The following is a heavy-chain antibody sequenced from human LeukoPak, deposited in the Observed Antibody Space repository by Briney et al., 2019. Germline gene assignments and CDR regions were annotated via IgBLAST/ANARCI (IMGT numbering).Heavy chain of an antibody. CDR3: AKAISLTATAPLDY. Sequence: PDRSLRLSCAASGFTFDDYAMHWVRQAPGKGLEWVSGISWNSGSIGYADSVKGRFTISRDNAKNSLYLQMNSLRAEDMALYYCAKAISLTATAPLDYWGQGTLVTVSS. J-gene: IGHJ4*02. D-gene: IGHD3-16*01. CDR2: ISWNSGSI. CDR1: GFTFDDYA. V-gene: IGHV3-9*03.